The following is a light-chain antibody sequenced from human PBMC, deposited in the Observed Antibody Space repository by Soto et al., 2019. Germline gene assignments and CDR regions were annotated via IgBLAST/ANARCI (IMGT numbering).Light chain of an antibody. Sequence: QSVLTQVASVSGSPGQSITISCTGTSSDVGSYNLVSWYQQHPGKAPKLIIYEGSKRPSGVSNRFSGSKSDNTASLTISGLQAEDEGDYYCCSYAGDYMFVFGTGTKLTVL. CDR3: CSYAGDYMFV. V-gene: IGLV2-23*01. CDR1: SSDVGSYNL. CDR2: EGS. J-gene: IGLJ1*01.